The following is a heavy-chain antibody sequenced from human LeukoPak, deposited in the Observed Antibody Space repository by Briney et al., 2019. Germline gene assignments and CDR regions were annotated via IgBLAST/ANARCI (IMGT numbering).Heavy chain of an antibody. CDR2: IYHSGST. CDR3: ARLGMGAFDI. V-gene: IGHV4-30-2*01. Sequence: SETLSLTCAVSGGSINSGGYSWSWIRQPPGKGLEWIGYIYHSGSTYYNPSLKSRVTISIDRSKNQFSLKLNSVIAADTAVYYCARLGMGAFDIWXXXXMVXVSS. CDR1: GGSINSGGYS. J-gene: IGHJ3*02. D-gene: IGHD1-26*01.